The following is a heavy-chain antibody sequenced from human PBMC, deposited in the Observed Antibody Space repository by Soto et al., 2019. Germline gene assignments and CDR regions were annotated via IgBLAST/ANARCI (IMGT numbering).Heavy chain of an antibody. CDR3: AKTRFGRSSGWYSDY. J-gene: IGHJ4*02. V-gene: IGHV4-34*01. Sequence: SETLSLTCDVSGGSFRGYYWSWIRQPPGEGLEWIGEINHSGSTNYNPSLKSRVTISEDTSKNQFSLKLSSVTAADTAVYYCAKTRFGRSSGWYSDYWGQGTLVTVSS. CDR1: GGSFRGYY. D-gene: IGHD6-13*01. CDR2: INHSGST.